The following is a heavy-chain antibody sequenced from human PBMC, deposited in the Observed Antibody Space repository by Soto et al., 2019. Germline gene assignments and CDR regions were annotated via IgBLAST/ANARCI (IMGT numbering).Heavy chain of an antibody. D-gene: IGHD3-10*01. V-gene: IGHV4-38-2*01. CDR1: GYSITGGFY. J-gene: IGHJ4*02. CDR2: ISYSAKT. CDR3: TRGDGASWVRFDS. Sequence: SETLSLTCGVSGYSITGGFYWGWVRQSRGKGLEWIGSISYSAKTFYNPSLASRLSIAVDTSMNQFSLRLTSVTAADTALYYCTRGDGASWVRFDSWGQGTMVPVSS.